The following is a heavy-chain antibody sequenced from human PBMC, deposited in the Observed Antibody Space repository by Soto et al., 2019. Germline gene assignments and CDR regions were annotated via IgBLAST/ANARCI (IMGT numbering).Heavy chain of an antibody. V-gene: IGHV3-21*01. Sequence: EVQLVESGGGLVKPGGSLRLSCAASGFTFSSYSMNWVRQAPGKGLEWVSSISSSSSYIYYADSVKGRFTISRDNAKNSMYLQMNSLTAEDTAVYYCARGLVVLVAATYYYYYRMDVWGQGTTVTVSS. CDR1: GFTFSSYS. J-gene: IGHJ6*02. CDR3: ARGLVVLVAATYYYYYRMDV. D-gene: IGHD2-15*01. CDR2: ISSSSSYI.